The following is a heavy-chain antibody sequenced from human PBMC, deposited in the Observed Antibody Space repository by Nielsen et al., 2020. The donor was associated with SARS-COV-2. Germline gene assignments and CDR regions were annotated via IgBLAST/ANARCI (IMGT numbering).Heavy chain of an antibody. D-gene: IGHD6-13*01. J-gene: IGHJ5*02. CDR3: ARRAAAGPRWFDP. CDR2: IYYSGST. V-gene: IGHV4-39*01. CDR1: GGSISSSSYY. Sequence: SETLPLTCTVSGGSISSSSYYWGWIRQPPGKGLEWIGSIYYSGSTYYNPSLKSRVTISVDTSKNQFSLKLSSVTAADTAVYYCARRAAAGPRWFDPWGQGTLVTVSS.